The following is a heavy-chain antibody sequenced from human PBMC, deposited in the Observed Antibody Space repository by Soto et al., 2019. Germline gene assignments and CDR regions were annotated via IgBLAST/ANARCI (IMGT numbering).Heavy chain of an antibody. J-gene: IGHJ3*02. CDR3: ARDFCSGGSCYYSGDAFDI. D-gene: IGHD2-15*01. V-gene: IGHV3-21*01. Sequence: GSLRLSCAASGFTFSSYSMNWVRQAPGKGLEWVSSISSSSSYIYYADSVKGRFTISRDNAKNSLYLQMNSLRAEDTAVYYCARDFCSGGSCYYSGDAFDIWGQGTMVTVSS. CDR2: ISSSSSYI. CDR1: GFTFSSYS.